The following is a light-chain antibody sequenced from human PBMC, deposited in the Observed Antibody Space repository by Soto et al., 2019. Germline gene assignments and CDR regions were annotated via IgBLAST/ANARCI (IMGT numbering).Light chain of an antibody. V-gene: IGLV2-23*01. J-gene: IGLJ1*01. Sequence: QSALTQPASVSGSPGQSITISCASSDVGNFEHISWYQQHPGKGPKLIIYEDTRRPSGISARFSGSKSGNTASLTISGFQAEDEADYYCSSYTWSPPLYAFAGGTKVTVL. CDR3: SSYTWSPPLYA. CDR1: SSDVGNFEH. CDR2: EDT.